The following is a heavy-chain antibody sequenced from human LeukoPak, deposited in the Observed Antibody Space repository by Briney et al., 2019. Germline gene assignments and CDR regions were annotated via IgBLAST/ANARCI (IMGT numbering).Heavy chain of an antibody. Sequence: GGSLRLSCAASGFTVSRNYMNWVRQAPGKGLESVSYMSSSSSYIYYADSVKGRFTISRDNAKNSLYLQMNSLRAEDTAVYYCARDRGYSYGFDYWGQGTLGTVSS. V-gene: IGHV3-21*04. CDR2: MSSSSSYI. CDR1: GFTVSRNY. J-gene: IGHJ4*02. CDR3: ARDRGYSYGFDY. D-gene: IGHD5-18*01.